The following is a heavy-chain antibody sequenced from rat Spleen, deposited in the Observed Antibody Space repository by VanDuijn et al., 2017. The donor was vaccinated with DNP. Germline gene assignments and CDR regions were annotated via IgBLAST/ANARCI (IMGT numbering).Heavy chain of an antibody. V-gene: IGHV5-31*01. CDR2: ITSSGGRT. J-gene: IGHJ4*01. D-gene: IGHD1-12*02. Sequence: EVQLVESGGDLVQPGRSLKLSCVASGFTFNNYWMTWIRQVPGKGLEWVASITSSGGRTYYPDSVKGRFAISRENAKDTLYLRMNSLRSEDTASYYCGMVGDLHDGGSGDALDVWGQVTSVTVSS. CDR1: GFTFNNYW. CDR3: GMVGDLHDGGSGDALDV.